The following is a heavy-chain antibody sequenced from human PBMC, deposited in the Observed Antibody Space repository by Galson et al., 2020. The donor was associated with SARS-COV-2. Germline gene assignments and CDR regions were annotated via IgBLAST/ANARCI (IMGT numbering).Heavy chain of an antibody. Sequence: GESLKISCAGSGFTISRYWMNWVRQAPGKGLEWVANIKPDGSQQQYADSVKGRFVISRDNAQNSVFLHMNSLRAEDTALYYCAKYDAGLLWGPGT. CDR1: GFTISRYW. CDR2: IKPDGSQQ. CDR3: AKYDAGLL. J-gene: IGHJ3*01. V-gene: IGHV3-7*01. D-gene: IGHD3-3*01.